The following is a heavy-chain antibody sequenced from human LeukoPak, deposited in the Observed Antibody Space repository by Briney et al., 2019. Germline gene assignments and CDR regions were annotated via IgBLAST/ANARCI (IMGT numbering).Heavy chain of an antibody. Sequence: GGCLRHSSAPSGFTFAVDATQSGPQAPGEGLECVSLICGDGCSTYYADSVKGRFTISRDNSKNSLYLQMNSLRTEDTALYYCAKSTLPGYYYYYMDVWGKGTTVTVSS. CDR1: GFTFAVDA. V-gene: IGHV3-43*02. CDR2: ICGDGCST. J-gene: IGHJ6*03. CDR3: AKSTLPGYYYYYMDV. D-gene: IGHD2-2*01.